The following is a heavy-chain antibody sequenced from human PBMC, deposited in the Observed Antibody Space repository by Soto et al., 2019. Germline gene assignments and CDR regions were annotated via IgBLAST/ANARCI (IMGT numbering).Heavy chain of an antibody. V-gene: IGHV4-59*01. Sequence: SETLSLTCTVSGGSISSYYWSWIRQPPGKGLEWIGYIYYSGSTNYNPSLKSRVTISVDTSKNQFSLKLSSVTAADTAVYYCARVFTAQGDYWGQGTLVTVSS. D-gene: IGHD5-18*01. CDR3: ARVFTAQGDY. CDR1: GGSISSYY. CDR2: IYYSGST. J-gene: IGHJ4*02.